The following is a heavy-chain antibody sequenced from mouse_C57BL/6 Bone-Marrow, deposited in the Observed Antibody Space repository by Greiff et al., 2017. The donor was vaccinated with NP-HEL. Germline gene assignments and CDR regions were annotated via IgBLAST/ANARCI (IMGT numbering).Heavy chain of an antibody. CDR3: AILLLRYWYFDV. CDR1: GYTFTSYG. D-gene: IGHD1-1*01. V-gene: IGHV1-81*01. J-gene: IGHJ1*03. Sequence: QVQLQQSGAELARPGASVKLSCKASGYTFTSYGISWVKQRNGQGLEWIGEIYPRSGNTYYNEKFKGKATLTADKSSSTAYMELRSLTSEDSAVYFCAILLLRYWYFDVWGTGTTVTVSS. CDR2: IYPRSGNT.